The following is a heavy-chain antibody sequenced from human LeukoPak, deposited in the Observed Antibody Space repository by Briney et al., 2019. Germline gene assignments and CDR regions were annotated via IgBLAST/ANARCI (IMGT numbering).Heavy chain of an antibody. CDR3: ARGLRYYYDSSGYFDY. J-gene: IGHJ4*02. V-gene: IGHV1-2*02. CDR2: INPNSGGT. CDR1: GYTFTGYY. Sequence: LGASVKVSCKASGYTFTGYYMHWVRQAPGQGLEWMGWINPNSGGTNYAQEFQGRVTMTRDTSISTAYMELSRLRSDDTAVYYCARGLRYYYDSSGYFDYWGQGTLVTVSS. D-gene: IGHD3-22*01.